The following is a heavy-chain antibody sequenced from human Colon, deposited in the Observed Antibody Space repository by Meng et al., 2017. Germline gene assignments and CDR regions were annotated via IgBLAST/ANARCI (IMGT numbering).Heavy chain of an antibody. CDR2: VYRAGGT. CDR3: ATSSLGWGGDAFDI. V-gene: IGHV3-53*01. CDR1: GFNFNNYA. J-gene: IGHJ3*02. Sequence: GESLKISCAASGFNFNNYAIHWVRQAPGKGLEWVAIVYRAGGTDYPDSEKGRFTISRDNSRDTLYLHMSSLRGDDTAVYYCATSSLGWGGDAFDIWGQGTTVTVSS. D-gene: IGHD7-27*01.